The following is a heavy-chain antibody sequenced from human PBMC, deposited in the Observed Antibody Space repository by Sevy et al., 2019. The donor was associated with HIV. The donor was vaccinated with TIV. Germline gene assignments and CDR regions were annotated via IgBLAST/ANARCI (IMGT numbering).Heavy chain of an antibody. CDR2: IYPGDSDT. CDR3: ARALYSSSWFSNYYYYGMDV. Sequence: GESLKISCKGSGYSFTSYWIGWVRQMPGKGLEWMGIIYPGDSDTRYSPSFQGQVTISADKSISTAYLQLSSLKASDTAMYYCARALYSSSWFSNYYYYGMDVWGQGTTVTVSS. V-gene: IGHV5-51*01. CDR1: GYSFTSYW. D-gene: IGHD6-13*01. J-gene: IGHJ6*02.